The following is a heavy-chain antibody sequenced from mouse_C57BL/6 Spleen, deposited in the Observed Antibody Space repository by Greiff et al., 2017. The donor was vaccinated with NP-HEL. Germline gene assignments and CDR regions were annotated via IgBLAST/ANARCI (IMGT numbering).Heavy chain of an antibody. CDR1: GYTFTDYN. D-gene: IGHD1-1*02. J-gene: IGHJ3*01. Sequence: EVQLQQSGPELVKPGASVKMSCKASGYTFTDYNLHWVKQSHGKSLEWIGYINPNNGGTSYNQKFKGKATLTVNKSSSTAYMELRSLTSEDSAVYYCARENGSYFSWFAYWGQGTLVTVSA. CDR3: ARENGSYFSWFAY. CDR2: INPNNGGT. V-gene: IGHV1-22*01.